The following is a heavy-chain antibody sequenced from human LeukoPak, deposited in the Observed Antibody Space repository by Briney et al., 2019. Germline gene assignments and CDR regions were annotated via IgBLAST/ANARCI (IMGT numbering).Heavy chain of an antibody. J-gene: IGHJ3*02. Sequence: GASVKVSCKASGYTFTSYDINWVRQATGQGLKWMGWMNPNSGNTGYAQKFQGRVTMTRNTSISTAYMELSSLRSEDTAVYYCARVPTKIVVVPAAIFTAFDIWGQGTMVTVSS. V-gene: IGHV1-8*01. CDR3: ARVPTKIVVVPAAIFTAFDI. CDR2: MNPNSGNT. D-gene: IGHD2-2*01. CDR1: GYTFTSYD.